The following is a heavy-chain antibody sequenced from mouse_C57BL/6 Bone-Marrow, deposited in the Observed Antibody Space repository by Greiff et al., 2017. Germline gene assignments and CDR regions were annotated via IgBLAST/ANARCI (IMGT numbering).Heavy chain of an antibody. CDR3: ARRGTTVVYWYFDV. J-gene: IGHJ1*03. D-gene: IGHD1-1*01. CDR1: GYAFSSYW. Sequence: VQLQQSGAELVKPGASVKISCKTSGYAFSSYWMNWVKQRPGKGLEWIGQIYPGDGDINYNGKFKGKATLTADKSSSTAYMQLSSLTSEDSAVYFCARRGTTVVYWYFDVWGTGTTVAVSS. V-gene: IGHV1-80*01. CDR2: IYPGDGDI.